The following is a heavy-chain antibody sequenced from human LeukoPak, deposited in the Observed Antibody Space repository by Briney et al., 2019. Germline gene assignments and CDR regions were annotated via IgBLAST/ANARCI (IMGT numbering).Heavy chain of an antibody. V-gene: IGHV3-21*01. Sequence: GGSLRLSCAASGFTFTTYSMNWVRQAPGKGLEWVSSISSSSTYIYYADSVKGRFTISRDNAKNSLYLQMNSLRTENSGIYYCATDLGAFDDFDYWGQGTLVTVSS. D-gene: IGHD1-26*01. J-gene: IGHJ4*02. CDR2: ISSSSTYI. CDR1: GFTFTTYS. CDR3: ATDLGAFDDFDY.